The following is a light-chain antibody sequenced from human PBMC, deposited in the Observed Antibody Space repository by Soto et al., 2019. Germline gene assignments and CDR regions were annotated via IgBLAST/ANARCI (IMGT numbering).Light chain of an antibody. CDR1: QSVSSY. J-gene: IGKJ1*01. CDR3: KKYAGSTWT. V-gene: IGKV3-20*01. Sequence: EIVWTQSPASLSLSPGERATLSCMAIQSVSSYLAWYQQKTGQDNRLIIYDKSSRATGIKDGFSGSGSGTDFTLNIRRLENEDLAVYDCKKYAGSTWTFGKETKVDIK. CDR2: DKS.